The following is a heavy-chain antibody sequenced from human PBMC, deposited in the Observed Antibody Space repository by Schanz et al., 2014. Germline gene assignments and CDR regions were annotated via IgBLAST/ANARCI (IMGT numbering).Heavy chain of an antibody. Sequence: QVQLQESGPGLVKPSETLSLTCTVSGDSISGSYWSWIRQPPGKGLEWIGYIYYSGSTDYNPSLKSGVAMSGDTSKNQFSLKLRSVTTAETAVDYCASARFTGYYMDVWGQGTAVTVSS. D-gene: IGHD3-9*01. CDR3: ASARFTGYYMDV. J-gene: IGHJ6*02. V-gene: IGHV4-59*01. CDR1: GDSISGSY. CDR2: IYYSGST.